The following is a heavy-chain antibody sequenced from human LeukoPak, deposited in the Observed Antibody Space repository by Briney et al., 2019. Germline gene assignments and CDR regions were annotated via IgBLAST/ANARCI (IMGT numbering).Heavy chain of an antibody. Sequence: GASVKVSCKASGYTFTTYDIHWVRQATGQGLEWMGWMNPKSGNTGYAQKFQGRVTMTRNTSISTAYMELSSLRSDDTAVYYCAFRADSSTFGSFDIWGQGTMVTVSS. D-gene: IGHD3-3*01. J-gene: IGHJ3*02. CDR2: MNPKSGNT. CDR3: AFRADSSTFGSFDI. CDR1: GYTFTTYD. V-gene: IGHV1-8*01.